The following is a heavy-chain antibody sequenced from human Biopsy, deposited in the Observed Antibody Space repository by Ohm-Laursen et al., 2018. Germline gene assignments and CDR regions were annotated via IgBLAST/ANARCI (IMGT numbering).Heavy chain of an antibody. V-gene: IGHV3-21*01. D-gene: IGHD2-2*01. Sequence: SLRHSCTASGFTLRRYSMNWVRQAPGKRRAWVSSISAPCSYIYYADTVKGRFTVSKEDGKNSHYLHMNSLRAEDTAVYYCATEVVPAGIGGHWLDPWGQGTLVTVSS. CDR2: ISAPCSYI. CDR3: ATEVVPAGIGGHWLDP. CDR1: GFTLRRYS. J-gene: IGHJ5*02.